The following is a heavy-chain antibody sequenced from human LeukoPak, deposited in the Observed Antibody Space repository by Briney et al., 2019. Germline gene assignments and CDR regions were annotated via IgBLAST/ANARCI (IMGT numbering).Heavy chain of an antibody. CDR2: FYTGGST. D-gene: IGHD1-26*01. CDR3: ARQEGGIVGPY. V-gene: IGHV4-4*07. Sequence: WIGRFYTGGSTNSPPPLESRVTMSVDPSKNQFSLKLNSVTAADTAVYYCARQEGGIVGPYWGQGTLVTVSS. J-gene: IGHJ4*02.